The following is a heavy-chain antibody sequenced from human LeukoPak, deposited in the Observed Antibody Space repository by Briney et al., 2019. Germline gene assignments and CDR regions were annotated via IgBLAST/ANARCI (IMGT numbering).Heavy chain of an antibody. D-gene: IGHD5-24*01. CDR2: INHSGST. CDR3: ARDGIEMATIVYWYFDL. V-gene: IGHV4-34*01. CDR1: GGSFSGYY. Sequence: SETLSLTCAVYGGSFSGYYWSWIRQPPGKGLEWIGEINHSGSTNYNPSLKSRVTISVDTSKNQFSLKLSSVTAADTAVYYCARDGIEMATIVYWYFDLWGRGTLVTVSS. J-gene: IGHJ2*01.